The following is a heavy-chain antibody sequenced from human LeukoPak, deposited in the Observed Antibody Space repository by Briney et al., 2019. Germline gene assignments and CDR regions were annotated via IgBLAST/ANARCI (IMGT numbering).Heavy chain of an antibody. CDR1: GFTFSSYS. Sequence: PGGSLRLSCAASGFTFSSYSRNWVRQAPGKGLEWVSSISSSSSYIYYADSVKGRFTISRDNSKKTLYLQMNSLRAEDTAVYYCAKRMGPTIAAADLDYWGQGTLVTVSS. D-gene: IGHD6-13*01. J-gene: IGHJ4*02. CDR3: AKRMGPTIAAADLDY. CDR2: ISSSSSYI. V-gene: IGHV3-21*01.